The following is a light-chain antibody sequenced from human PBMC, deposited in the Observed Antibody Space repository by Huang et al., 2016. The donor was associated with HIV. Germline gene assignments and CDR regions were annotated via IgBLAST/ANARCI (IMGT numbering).Light chain of an antibody. CDR2: DAF. Sequence: EIILTQSPATLSLSPGDRATLSCRTSQSVSTSLAWYQQKPGQAPRLLIYDAFNRAAGIPARFRGSGSGTDFTLTISSLEPEDFAVYYCQQRSDWPPLTFGGGSKVEIK. CDR1: QSVSTS. J-gene: IGKJ4*01. CDR3: QQRSDWPPLT. V-gene: IGKV3-11*01.